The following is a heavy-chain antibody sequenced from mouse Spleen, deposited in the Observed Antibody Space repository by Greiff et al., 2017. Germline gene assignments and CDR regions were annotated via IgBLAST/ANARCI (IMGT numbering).Heavy chain of an antibody. D-gene: IGHD1-1*01. CDR1: GYTFTDYN. CDR2: INPNYGGT. V-gene: IGHV1-22*01. Sequence: VQLQQSGPELVKPGASVKMSCKASGYTFTDYNMHWVKQSHGKSLEWIGYINPNYGGTSYNQKFKGKATLTVNKSSSTAYMELRSLTSEDSAVYYCARRGITTVVAWYFDVWGAGTTVTVSS. CDR3: ARRGITTVVAWYFDV. J-gene: IGHJ1*01.